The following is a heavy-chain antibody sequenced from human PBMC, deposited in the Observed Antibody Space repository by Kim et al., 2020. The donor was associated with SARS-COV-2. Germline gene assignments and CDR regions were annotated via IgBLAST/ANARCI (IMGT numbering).Heavy chain of an antibody. CDR1: GGSTSSYY. D-gene: IGHD6-13*01. CDR3: ARGPRGAAAPIHY. Sequence: SETLSLTCTVSGGSTSSYYWSWIRQPPGKGLEWIGYIYYTGSTSYNPSLKSRVTISLDTSKNQFSLKLNSVTAADTAVYYCARGPRGAAAPIHYWGQGTL. CDR2: IYYTGST. V-gene: IGHV4-59*01. J-gene: IGHJ4*02.